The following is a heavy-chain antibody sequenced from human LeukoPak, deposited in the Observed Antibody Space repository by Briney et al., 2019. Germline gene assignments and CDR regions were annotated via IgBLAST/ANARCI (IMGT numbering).Heavy chain of an antibody. J-gene: IGHJ1*01. CDR2: INHSGST. CDR3: ARGPLAVAGTMVYFQH. CDR1: GGSFSGYY. V-gene: IGHV4-34*01. Sequence: PSETLSLTCAVYGGSFSGYYWSWIRQPPGEGLEWIGEINHSGSTNYNPSLKSRVTISVDTSKNQFSLKLSSVTAADTAVYYCARGPLAVAGTMVYFQHWGQGTLVTVSS. D-gene: IGHD6-19*01.